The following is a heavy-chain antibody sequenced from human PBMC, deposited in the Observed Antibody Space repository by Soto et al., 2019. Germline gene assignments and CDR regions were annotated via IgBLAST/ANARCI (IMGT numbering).Heavy chain of an antibody. J-gene: IGHJ6*02. D-gene: IGHD2-15*01. Sequence: QVQLQESGPGLVKPSQTLSLTCTVSGGSVDSGGYYWNWIRQHPGKGLEWIGNIYYSGSTSYNPSLKSRVTISIDTSKNQFSLKLTSVTAADTAVYYCARDVDCSGGDCYLGYGLDVWGQGTTVTVSS. CDR2: IYYSGST. CDR3: ARDVDCSGGDCYLGYGLDV. V-gene: IGHV4-31*03. CDR1: GGSVDSGGYY.